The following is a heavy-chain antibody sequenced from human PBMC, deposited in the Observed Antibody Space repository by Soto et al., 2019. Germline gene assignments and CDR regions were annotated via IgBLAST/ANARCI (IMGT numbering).Heavy chain of an antibody. J-gene: IGHJ4*02. Sequence: PSETLSLTCSVSGGSISSRESYWGWVRQPPGKGLEWIGTIYFSGSTYYNPSLKSRVTISVDTSKNQFSLKLSSVTAADTAVYYCASQKLDVPAYFDYWGQGTLVTVSS. V-gene: IGHV4-39*01. CDR1: GGSISSRESY. CDR2: IYFSGST. D-gene: IGHD6-13*01. CDR3: ASQKLDVPAYFDY.